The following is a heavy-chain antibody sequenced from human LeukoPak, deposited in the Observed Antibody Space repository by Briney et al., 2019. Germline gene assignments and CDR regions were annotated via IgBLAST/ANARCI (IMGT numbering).Heavy chain of an antibody. V-gene: IGHV4-34*01. D-gene: IGHD6-13*01. J-gene: IGHJ6*03. CDR2: INHSGSTT. CDR3: ARYSSRVVVDYYYYYMDV. CDR1: GESFSGYY. Sequence: SETLSLTCAVYGESFSGYYWNWIRQPPGKGLEWIGEINHSGSTTNHNPSLKSRVTMSVDTSKNQFSLKMTSVTAADTAVYYCARYSSRVVVDYYYYYMDVWGKGTTVTVSS.